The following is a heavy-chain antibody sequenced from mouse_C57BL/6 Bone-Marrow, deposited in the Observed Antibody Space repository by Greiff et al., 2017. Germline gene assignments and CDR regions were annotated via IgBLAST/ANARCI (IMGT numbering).Heavy chain of an antibody. CDR2: ISSGGSYT. V-gene: IGHV5-6*02. CDR3: ARQDY. Sequence: EVMLVESGGDLVKPGGSLKLSCAASGFTFSSYGMSWVRQTPDKRLEWVATISSGGSYTYYPDSVKGRFTISRDNAKNTLYLQMSSLKSEDTAMYYCARQDYCDQGTTLTVSS. CDR1: GFTFSSYG. J-gene: IGHJ2*01.